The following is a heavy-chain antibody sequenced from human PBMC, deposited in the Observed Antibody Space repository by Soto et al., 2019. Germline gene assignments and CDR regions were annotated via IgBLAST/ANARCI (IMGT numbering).Heavy chain of an antibody. Sequence: GGSLRLSCTASGFTFSSYWMSWVRQAPGKGLGWVANIKEDGGGKYYVDSVKGRFSISRDNARNSLYLQMNSLRVEDTAVYYCVRVGRLGGYWGQGALVTVSS. CDR2: IKEDGGGK. CDR1: GFTFSSYW. D-gene: IGHD3-16*01. V-gene: IGHV3-7*03. CDR3: VRVGRLGGY. J-gene: IGHJ4*02.